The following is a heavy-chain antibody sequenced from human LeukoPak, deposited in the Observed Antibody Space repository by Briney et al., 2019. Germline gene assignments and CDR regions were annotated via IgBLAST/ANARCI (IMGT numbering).Heavy chain of an antibody. D-gene: IGHD4-17*01. V-gene: IGHV3-30*02. J-gene: IGHJ4*02. Sequence: PGGSLRLSCAASGFTFSSYGMHWVRQAPGKGLEWVAFIRYDGSNKYYADSVKGRFTISRDNSKNTLYLQMNSLRAEDTAVYYCAKARPTGSTVTTWFDYWGQGTLVTVSS. CDR1: GFTFSSYG. CDR2: IRYDGSNK. CDR3: AKARPTGSTVTTWFDY.